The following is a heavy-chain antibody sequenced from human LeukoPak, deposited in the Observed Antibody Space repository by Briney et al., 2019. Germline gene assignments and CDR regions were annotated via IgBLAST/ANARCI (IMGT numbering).Heavy chain of an antibody. V-gene: IGHV1-2*06. CDR2: INPSSGGT. J-gene: IGHJ4*02. CDR1: GYTFTGYY. CDR3: ARDSDCSGGSCYGSVDY. D-gene: IGHD2-15*01. Sequence: ASVKVSCKASGYTFTGYYMHWVRQAPGQGLEWMGRINPSSGGTNYAQKFQGRVTMTRDTSISTAYMELSRLRSDDTAVYYCARDSDCSGGSCYGSVDYWGQGTLVTVSS.